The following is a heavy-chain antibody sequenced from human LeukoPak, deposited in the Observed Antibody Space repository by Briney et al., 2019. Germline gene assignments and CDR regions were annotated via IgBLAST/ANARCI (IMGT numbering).Heavy chain of an antibody. CDR3: ARGPGYSYGLLDY. J-gene: IGHJ4*02. V-gene: IGHV1-46*03. CDR2: IKPIGGDT. D-gene: IGHD5-18*01. Sequence: ASVKVSCKALGYTFTTYFIHWVRQAPGQGLEWMGMIKPIGGDTTYAQKFQDRVTMTRDTSTSTVYMELRSLRFEDTAVYFCARGPGYSYGLLDYWGQGTPVTVTS. CDR1: GYTFTTYF.